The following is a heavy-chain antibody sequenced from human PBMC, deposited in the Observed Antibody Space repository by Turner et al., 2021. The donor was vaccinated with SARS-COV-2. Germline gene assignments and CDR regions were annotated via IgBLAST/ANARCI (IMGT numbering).Heavy chain of an antibody. CDR2: VYWNNEK. V-gene: IGHV2-5*01. CDR1: GFSLTTSGVG. CDR3: THTPGFGSSDF. J-gene: IGHJ4*02. Sequence: QITLKESGPTLVNPTQTLTLTCTFSGFSLTTSGVGVVWIRQPPGKALEWLALVYWNNEKRYIPSLKRRVTITKDTSKNQVVLTMTNVDPLDTATYFCTHTPGFGSSDFWGQGTLVTVSP. D-gene: IGHD3-10*01.